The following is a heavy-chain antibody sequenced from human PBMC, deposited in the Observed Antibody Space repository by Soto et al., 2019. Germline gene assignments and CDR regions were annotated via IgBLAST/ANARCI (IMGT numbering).Heavy chain of an antibody. CDR1: GFTFSSYG. CDR2: IWYDGSNK. D-gene: IGHD2-2*03. J-gene: IGHJ6*02. CDR3: ARDGYCSSTSCPETYYYYYGMDV. V-gene: IGHV3-33*08. Sequence: PGGSLRLSCAASGFTFSSYGMHWVRQAPGKGLEWVAVIWYDGSNKYYADSVKGRFTISRDNSKNTLYLQMNSLRAEDTAVYYCARDGYCSSTSCPETYYYYYGMDVWGQGTTVTVSS.